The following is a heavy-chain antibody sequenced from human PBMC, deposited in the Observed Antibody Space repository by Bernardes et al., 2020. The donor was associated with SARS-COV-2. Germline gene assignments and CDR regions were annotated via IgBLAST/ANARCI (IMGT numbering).Heavy chain of an antibody. CDR1: GFTFSSYR. Sequence: GGSLRLSRAASGFTFSSYRMSWVRQVPGKGLEWVSNIKGDGSEINYVDSVKGRFSISRDNAKNSLYLQMNSLRAEDTAVYYCAKGGDRYGSWGQGTLVTVSS. J-gene: IGHJ5*02. CDR3: AKGGDRYGS. CDR2: IKGDGSEI. D-gene: IGHD5-18*01. V-gene: IGHV3-7*01.